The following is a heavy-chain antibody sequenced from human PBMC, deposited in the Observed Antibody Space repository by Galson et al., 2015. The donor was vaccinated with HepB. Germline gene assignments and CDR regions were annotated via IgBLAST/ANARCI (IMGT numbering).Heavy chain of an antibody. J-gene: IGHJ6*03. CDR1: GGTFSSYA. D-gene: IGHD3-3*01. CDR3: AREPDDFWSGYREDYYYYYMDV. Sequence: SVKVSCKASGGTFSSYAISWVRQAPGQGLEWMGGIIPIFGTANYAQKFQGRVTITADESTSTAYMELSSLRSEDTAVYYCAREPDDFWSGYREDYYYYYMDVWGKGTTVTVSS. CDR2: IIPIFGTA. V-gene: IGHV1-69*13.